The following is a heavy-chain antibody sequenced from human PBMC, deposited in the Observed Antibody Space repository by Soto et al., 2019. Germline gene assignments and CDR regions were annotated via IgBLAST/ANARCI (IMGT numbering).Heavy chain of an antibody. CDR1: GYAFTSYD. CDR3: ARGMGFWSGYSFKY. Sequence: GASVKVSCKASGYAFTSYDINWVRQATGQGLEWMGWMNPNSGNTGYAQKLQGRVTMTRNTSISTAYMKLSSLRSENTAENYCARGMGFWSGYSFKYWGQGTLVTVSS. D-gene: IGHD3-3*01. CDR2: MNPNSGNT. V-gene: IGHV1-8*01. J-gene: IGHJ4*02.